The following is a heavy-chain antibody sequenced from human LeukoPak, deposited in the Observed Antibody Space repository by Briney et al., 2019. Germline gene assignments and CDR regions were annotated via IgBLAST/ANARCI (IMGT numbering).Heavy chain of an antibody. CDR2: IIPIFGTA. CDR1: GGTFSSYA. V-gene: IGHV1-69*13. CDR3: ARDRQGELRPSDWFDP. J-gene: IGHJ5*02. Sequence: GASVKVSCKASGGTFSSYAISWVRQAPGQGLEWMGGIIPIFGTANYAQKFQGRVTITADESTSTAYMELSSLRSEDTAVYYCARDRQGELRPSDWFDPWGQGTLVTVSS. D-gene: IGHD1-26*01.